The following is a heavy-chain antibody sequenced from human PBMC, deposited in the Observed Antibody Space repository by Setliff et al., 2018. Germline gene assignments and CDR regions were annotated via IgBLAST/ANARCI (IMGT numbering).Heavy chain of an antibody. Sequence: GGSLRLSCTASGFTYSNCWVSWVRQAPGKGLEWLASINPHASEKYYVDSVKGRFTISRDNAKNSLSLQMNSLRTEDTAVYYCFGAGTCSYWGQGALVTVSS. J-gene: IGHJ4*02. CDR2: INPHASEK. V-gene: IGHV3-7*01. CDR1: GFTYSNCW. CDR3: FGAGTCSY. D-gene: IGHD3-10*01.